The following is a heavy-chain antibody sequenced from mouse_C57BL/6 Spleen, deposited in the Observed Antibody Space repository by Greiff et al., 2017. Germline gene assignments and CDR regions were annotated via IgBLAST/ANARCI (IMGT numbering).Heavy chain of an antibody. CDR1: GFTFSDYG. CDR2: ISSGSSTI. CDR3: ASEEAIYYDYDGASMDY. J-gene: IGHJ4*01. V-gene: IGHV5-17*01. D-gene: IGHD2-4*01. Sequence: DVQLVESGGGLVKPGGSLKLSCAASGFTFSDYGMHWVRQAPEKGLEWVAYISSGSSTIYYADTVKGRFTISRDNAKTTLFLQMTRLRSEDTAMYYCASEEAIYYDYDGASMDYWGQGTSVTVSS.